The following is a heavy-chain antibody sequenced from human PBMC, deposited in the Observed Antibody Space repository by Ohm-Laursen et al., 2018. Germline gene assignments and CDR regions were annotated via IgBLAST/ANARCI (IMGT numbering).Heavy chain of an antibody. V-gene: IGHV3-11*01. CDR3: ATGLPADDAFNI. Sequence: SLRLSCSASGFTFSDYYMSWIRQAPGKGLEWVSYISSSGSTIYYADSVKGRFTISRDNAKNSLYLQMNSLRAEDTAVYYCATGLPADDAFNIWGQGTMVTVSS. J-gene: IGHJ3*02. CDR1: GFTFSDYY. CDR2: ISSSGSTI.